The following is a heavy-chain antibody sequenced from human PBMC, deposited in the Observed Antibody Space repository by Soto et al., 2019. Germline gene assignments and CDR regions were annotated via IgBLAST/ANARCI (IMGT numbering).Heavy chain of an antibody. CDR1: GGTFSSYA. CDR2: IIPIFGTA. D-gene: IGHD5-18*01. V-gene: IGHV1-69*01. Sequence: QVQLVQSGAEVKKPGSSVKVSCKASGGTFSSYAISWVRQAPGQGLEWMGGIIPIFGTANYAQKFQGRVTITADESTSTAYMELSSLRSEDMAVYYCARGGVDTAMVGFYYFDYWGQGTLVTVSS. J-gene: IGHJ4*02. CDR3: ARGGVDTAMVGFYYFDY.